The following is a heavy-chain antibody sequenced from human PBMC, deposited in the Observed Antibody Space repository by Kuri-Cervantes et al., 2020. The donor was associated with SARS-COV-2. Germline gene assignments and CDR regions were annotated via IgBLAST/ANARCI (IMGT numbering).Heavy chain of an antibody. D-gene: IGHD3-22*01. J-gene: IGHJ5*02. V-gene: IGHV3-23*01. CDR2: ISGSGGST. CDR1: GFTFSSYA. Sequence: GSLKISCAASGFTFSSYAMSWVRQAPGKGLEWVSAISGSGGSTYYADSVKGRFAISRDNSKNTLYLQMNSLRAEDTAVYYCAKWAPSSGYYFKSWFDPWGQGTLVTVSS. CDR3: AKWAPSSGYYFKSWFDP.